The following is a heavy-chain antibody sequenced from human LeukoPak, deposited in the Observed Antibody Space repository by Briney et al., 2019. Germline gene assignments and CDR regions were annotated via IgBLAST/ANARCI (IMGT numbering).Heavy chain of an antibody. D-gene: IGHD6-13*01. V-gene: IGHV4-61*01. Sequence: PSETLSLTCTVSGGSISSSSYYWSWIRQPPGKGLEWIGYIYYSGSTNYNPSLKSRVTISVDTSKNQFSLKLSSVTAADTAVYYCARGSLLPRYFDYWGQGTLVTVSS. CDR2: IYYSGST. CDR3: ARGSLLPRYFDY. J-gene: IGHJ4*02. CDR1: GGSISSSSYY.